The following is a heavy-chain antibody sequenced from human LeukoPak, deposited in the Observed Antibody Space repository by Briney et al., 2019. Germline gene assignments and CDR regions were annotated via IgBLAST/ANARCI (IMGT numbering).Heavy chain of an antibody. V-gene: IGHV4-34*01. CDR2: ISHSGCT. D-gene: IGHD6-13*01. CDR3: ARRNLADRSSWTYYYYSYTDV. CDR1: GVSFSGYY. J-gene: IGHJ6*03. Sequence: SETLSLTCAGYGVSFSGYYWSWIRQPPGKGLEWVGEISHSGCTKYNPSFKSRVTISVETYKNHFSLMLSSVTAADTAVYYCARRNLADRSSWTYYYYSYTDVWGKGTTVTVSS.